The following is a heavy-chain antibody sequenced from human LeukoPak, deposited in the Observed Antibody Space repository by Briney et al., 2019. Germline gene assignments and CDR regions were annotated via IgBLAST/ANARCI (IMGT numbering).Heavy chain of an antibody. CDR2: IIPIFGTA. CDR1: GYTFTSNY. Sequence: GASVKVSCKAFGYTFTSNYMHWVRQAPGQGPEWMGGIIPIFGTANYAQKFQGRVTITADESTSTAYMELSSLRSEDTAVYYCARGGVEMATADFDYWGQGTLVTVSS. J-gene: IGHJ4*02. CDR3: ARGGVEMATADFDY. V-gene: IGHV1-69*13. D-gene: IGHD5-24*01.